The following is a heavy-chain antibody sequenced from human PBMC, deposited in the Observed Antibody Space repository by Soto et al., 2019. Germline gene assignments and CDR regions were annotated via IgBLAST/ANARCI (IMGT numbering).Heavy chain of an antibody. CDR1: GFTFGDYW. Sequence: GGSLRLSCAASGFTFGDYWMHWVRQPPGKGPEWVSRMTGDGRTTQYADSVNGRFTASRDNAKSTLYLQMNSLRAEDTAVYYCATAEVDYWGPGTLVTVSS. J-gene: IGHJ4*02. CDR2: MTGDGRTT. CDR3: ATAEVDY. V-gene: IGHV3-74*03.